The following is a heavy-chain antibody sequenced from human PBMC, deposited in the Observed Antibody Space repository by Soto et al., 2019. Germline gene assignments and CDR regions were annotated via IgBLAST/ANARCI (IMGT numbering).Heavy chain of an antibody. CDR3: ARDLYRATQGYYFDY. D-gene: IGHD2-2*02. Sequence: SVKVSCKASGGTFSSYTISWVRQAPGQGLEWMGRIIPILGIANYAQKFQGRVTITADKSTSTAYMELSSLRSEDTAVYYCARDLYRATQGYYFDYWGQGTLVTVSS. CDR2: IIPILGIA. V-gene: IGHV1-69*04. CDR1: GGTFSSYT. J-gene: IGHJ4*02.